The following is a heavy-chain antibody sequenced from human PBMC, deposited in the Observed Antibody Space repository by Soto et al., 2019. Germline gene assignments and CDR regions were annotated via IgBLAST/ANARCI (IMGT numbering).Heavy chain of an antibody. J-gene: IGHJ4*02. CDR1: GFGFSNYA. CDR3: AKEFCPLRWPLDY. D-gene: IGHD4-17*01. Sequence: EVQLLESGGGLVQPGGSLRLSCAASGFGFSNYAMNWVRQAPGKGLEWVSTISGSGENTYYANLVKGRFTISRDNSKNSVYLTMNSLRAEDTAIYYCAKEFCPLRWPLDYWGQGILVTVSS. CDR2: ISGSGENT. V-gene: IGHV3-23*01.